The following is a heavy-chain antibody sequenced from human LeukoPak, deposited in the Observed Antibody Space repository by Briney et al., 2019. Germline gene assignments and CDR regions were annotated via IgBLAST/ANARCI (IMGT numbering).Heavy chain of an antibody. V-gene: IGHV3-30*18. CDR3: AKDSLSCEAFDI. CDR2: ISYDGSNK. J-gene: IGHJ3*02. Sequence: GGSLRLSCAASGFTFSSYGMHWVRQAPGKGLEWVAVISYDGSNKYYADSVKGRFTISRDNSKNTLYLQMNSLRAEDTAVYYCAKDSLSCEAFDIWGQGTMVTVSS. CDR1: GFTFSSYG.